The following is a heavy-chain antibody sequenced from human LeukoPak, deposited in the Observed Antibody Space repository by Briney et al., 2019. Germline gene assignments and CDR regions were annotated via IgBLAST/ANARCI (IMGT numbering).Heavy chain of an antibody. J-gene: IGHJ6*03. CDR2: IYYSGST. V-gene: IGHV4-59*01. CDR3: ARVRVAARRGRYYYYYMDV. CDR1: GGSISSYY. Sequence: SETLSLTCTVSGGSISSYYWSWIRQPPGKGLEWIGYIYYSGSTNYNPSLKSRVTISVDTSKNLFSLKLSSVTAADTAVYYCARVRVAARRGRYYYYYMDVWGKGTTVTVSS. D-gene: IGHD6-6*01.